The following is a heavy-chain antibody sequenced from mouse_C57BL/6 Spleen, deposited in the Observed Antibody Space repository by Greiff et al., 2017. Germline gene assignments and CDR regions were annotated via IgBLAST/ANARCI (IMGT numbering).Heavy chain of an antibody. CDR2: ISYDGSN. Sequence: EVQLQESGPGLVKPSQSLSLTCSVTGYSITSGYYWNWIRQFPGNKLEWMGYISYDGSNNYNPSLKNRISITRDTSKNQFFLKLNSVTTEDTATYYCARDYDYGAGYYFDYWGQGTTLTVSS. D-gene: IGHD2-4*01. J-gene: IGHJ2*01. V-gene: IGHV3-6*01. CDR1: GYSITSGYY. CDR3: ARDYDYGAGYYFDY.